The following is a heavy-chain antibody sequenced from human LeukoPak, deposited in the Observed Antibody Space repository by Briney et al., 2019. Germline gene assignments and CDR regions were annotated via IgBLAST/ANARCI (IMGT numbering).Heavy chain of an antibody. D-gene: IGHD2-15*01. CDR1: GGSINSSSYY. CDR3: ARTVNPRIYDAFDI. V-gene: IGHV4-39*01. J-gene: IGHJ3*02. Sequence: SETLSLTCTVSGGSINSSSYYWGWIRQPPGKGLEWIGTIYYSGNTYYNPSLKSRVTISIDRPKNQFSLKVTSVTAADTAVFYCARTVNPRIYDAFDIWGQGTMVTVSS. CDR2: IYYSGNT.